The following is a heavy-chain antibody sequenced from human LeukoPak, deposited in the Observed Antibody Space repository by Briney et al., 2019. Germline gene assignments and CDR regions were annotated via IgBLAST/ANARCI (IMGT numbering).Heavy chain of an antibody. J-gene: IGHJ4*02. D-gene: IGHD3-16*01. Sequence: ASVKVSCKASGYTFTGYYMHWVRQAPGQGLEWMGWINPNSGGTNYAQKFQGWVTMTRDTSISTAYMELSRLRSDDTAVYYCARGGGQWKDEDYGIDYWGQGTLVTVSS. V-gene: IGHV1-2*04. CDR2: INPNSGGT. CDR1: GYTFTGYY. CDR3: ARGGGQWKDEDYGIDY.